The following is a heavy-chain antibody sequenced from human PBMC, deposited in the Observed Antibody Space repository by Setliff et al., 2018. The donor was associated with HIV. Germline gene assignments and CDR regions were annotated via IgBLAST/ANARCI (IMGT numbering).Heavy chain of an antibody. CDR1: GFTFSTYW. CDR3: ATDCAVVGGTGSLDS. CDR2: IKQDGSEK. D-gene: IGHD1-26*01. V-gene: IGHV3-7*05. J-gene: IGHJ4*02. Sequence: PGRSLKISCAASGFTFSTYWMSWVRQAPGKGLEWVANIKQDGSEKNYMDSVKGRFTISRDNAKNSLYLQMNSLRVEDTAVYYCATDCAVVGGTGSLDSWGQGALVTVSS.